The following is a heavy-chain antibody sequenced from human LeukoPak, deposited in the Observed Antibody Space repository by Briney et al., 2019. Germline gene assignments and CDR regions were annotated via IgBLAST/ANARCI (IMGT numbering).Heavy chain of an antibody. CDR3: AKGPSRLIVGATSYFDY. J-gene: IGHJ4*02. CDR1: GFTFSSYA. CDR2: ISGSGGST. Sequence: GGSLRLSCAASGFTFSSYAMSWVRQAPGKGLEWVSAISGSGGSTYYADSVKGRFTISRDNSKNTLYLQMNSLRAEDTAVYYCAKGPSRLIVGATSYFDYWGQGTLVTVSS. V-gene: IGHV3-23*01. D-gene: IGHD1-26*01.